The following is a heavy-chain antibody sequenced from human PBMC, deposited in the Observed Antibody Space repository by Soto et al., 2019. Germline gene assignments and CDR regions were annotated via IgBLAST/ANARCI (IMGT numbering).Heavy chain of an antibody. CDR1: GAALNSGNYY. V-gene: IGHV4-31*03. D-gene: IGHD2-21*01. CDR2: IYVTGAV. CDR3: ARLRIATNNYKWFDP. Sequence: PSETLSLTCSVSGAALNSGNYYSSWIRQVPGKGLEWIGHIYVTGAVDYNPSLRDRITISQDTSERQFSLNLRLVTAADTAVYYCARLRIATNNYKWFDPWGQGTLVTVSS. J-gene: IGHJ5*02.